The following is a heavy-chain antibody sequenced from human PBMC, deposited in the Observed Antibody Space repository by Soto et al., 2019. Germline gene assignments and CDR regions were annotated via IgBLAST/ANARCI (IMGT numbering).Heavy chain of an antibody. D-gene: IGHD1-26*01. CDR1: DGSISSYY. J-gene: IGHJ5*02. CDR3: AGFSSGTYLFDL. Sequence: KPSETLSLTCTVSDGSISSYYWSWIRQPPGKGLEWIGYIYGTGTTNYSPSLTNRVTTSVDMSKNQFSLRLSSVTAADTAVYYCAGFSSGTYLFDLWGQGTPVTVSS. V-gene: IGHV4-59*01. CDR2: IYGTGTT.